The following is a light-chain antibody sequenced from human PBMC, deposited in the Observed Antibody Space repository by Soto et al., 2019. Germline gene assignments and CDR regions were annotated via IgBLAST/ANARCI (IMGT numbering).Light chain of an antibody. Sequence: DIQMTQSPSTLSASVGDRVTITCRASQSISNYLAWYQQKPGKAPNLLIYKASTLQSGVPSRFSGSGSGTEFTLTISSLQPEDFATYYCQQSYSTPSITFGQGTRLEIK. V-gene: IGKV1-5*03. CDR1: QSISNY. CDR2: KAS. CDR3: QQSYSTPSIT. J-gene: IGKJ5*01.